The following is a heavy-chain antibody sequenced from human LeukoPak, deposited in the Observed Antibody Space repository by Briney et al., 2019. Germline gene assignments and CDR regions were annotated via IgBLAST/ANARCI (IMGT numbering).Heavy chain of an antibody. CDR3: MAPVVP. Sequence: SETLSLTCTVSGGSISSYYWSWIRQPPGKGLEWIGYIYYSGSTNYNPSLKSRVTISVDTSKNQFSLKLSSVTAADTAVYYCMAPVVPWGQGTLVTVSS. V-gene: IGHV4-59*12. CDR1: GGSISSYY. CDR2: IYYSGST. J-gene: IGHJ1*01. D-gene: IGHD2-21*01.